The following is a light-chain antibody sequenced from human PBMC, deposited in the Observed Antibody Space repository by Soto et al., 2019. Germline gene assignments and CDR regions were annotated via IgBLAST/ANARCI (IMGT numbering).Light chain of an antibody. J-gene: IGLJ2*01. Sequence: SYELTQPPSVSVAPGQTARITCGGNNIGNKGVHWYQQKAGRAPVLVVYDDRVRPSGIPERLSGSNSGSTATLTISRVEAGDEADYYCQVWDGSSDHVVFGGGTKLTVL. CDR2: DDR. CDR3: QVWDGSSDHVV. CDR1: NIGNKG. V-gene: IGLV3-21*02.